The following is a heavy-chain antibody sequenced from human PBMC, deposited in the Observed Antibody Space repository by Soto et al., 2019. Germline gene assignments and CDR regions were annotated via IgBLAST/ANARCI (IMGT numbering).Heavy chain of an antibody. J-gene: IGHJ4*02. CDR2: INHRGST. CDR1: GGSFSGFY. D-gene: IGHD6-19*01. Sequence: QVQLQQWGAGLLKPSETLSLTCAVFGGSFSGFYWSWIRQPPGKGLEWIGEINHRGSTSYNPSLKSRLTLPVDTSKNQFSLKLNSVTAADTAVYYCAPRRSGSGWTDYWGQGTLVTVSS. CDR3: APRRSGSGWTDY. V-gene: IGHV4-34*01.